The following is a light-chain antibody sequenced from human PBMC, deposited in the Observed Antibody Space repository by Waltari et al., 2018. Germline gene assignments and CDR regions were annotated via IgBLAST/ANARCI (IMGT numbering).Light chain of an antibody. CDR3: QQYYSLPLT. V-gene: IGKV4-1*01. Sequence: DIVMTQSPDSLAVSLGERATINCKSSQSLLSRSNNKNYLAWYRQKPGQPPQLLIYWASTRESGVPDRFSGSGSGADFTLTISSLQAEDVAVYYCQQYYSLPLTFGGGTKVEI. CDR1: QSLLSRSNNKNY. CDR2: WAS. J-gene: IGKJ4*01.